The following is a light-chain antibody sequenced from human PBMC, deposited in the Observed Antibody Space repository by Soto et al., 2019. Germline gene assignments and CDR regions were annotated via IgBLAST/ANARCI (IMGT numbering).Light chain of an antibody. V-gene: IGKV3-15*01. Sequence: ERVMTQSPATLSVSPGEKATLSCRASQTVSNNVAWYQQKPGQAPRLRMYSPSTRATGIPARFSGSGSGSEFKLTICSLQSEDFAVYYCQQYNEWPLTFGGGTKVETK. CDR2: SPS. CDR1: QTVSNN. CDR3: QQYNEWPLT. J-gene: IGKJ4*01.